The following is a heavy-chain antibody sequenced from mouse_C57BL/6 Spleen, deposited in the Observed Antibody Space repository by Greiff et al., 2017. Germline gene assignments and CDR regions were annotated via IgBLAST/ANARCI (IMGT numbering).Heavy chain of an antibody. V-gene: IGHV2-2*01. CDR2: IWSGGST. CDR3: ARNYGNYEGYFDY. Sequence: VQLKESGPGLVQPSQSLSITCTVSGSSLTSYGVHWVRQSPGKGLEWLGVIWSGGSTDYNAAFISRLSISKDNSKSQVFFKMNSLQADDTAIYYCARNYGNYEGYFDYWGQGTTLTVSS. CDR1: GSSLTSYG. J-gene: IGHJ2*01. D-gene: IGHD2-1*01.